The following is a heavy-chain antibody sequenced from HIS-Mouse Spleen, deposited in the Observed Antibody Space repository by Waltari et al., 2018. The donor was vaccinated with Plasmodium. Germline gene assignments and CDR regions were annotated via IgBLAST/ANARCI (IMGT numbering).Heavy chain of an antibody. CDR1: GGSFSGYY. CDR3: ASSGSGSYYY. CDR2: INHSGST. D-gene: IGHD3-10*01. J-gene: IGHJ4*02. Sequence: QVQLQQWGAALLKLSETLSLICAVYGGSFSGYYWSWIRQPPGKGLEWIGEINHSGSTNYNPSLKSRVTISVDTSKNQFSLKLSSVTAADTAVYYCASSGSGSYYYWGQGTLVTVSS. V-gene: IGHV4-34*01.